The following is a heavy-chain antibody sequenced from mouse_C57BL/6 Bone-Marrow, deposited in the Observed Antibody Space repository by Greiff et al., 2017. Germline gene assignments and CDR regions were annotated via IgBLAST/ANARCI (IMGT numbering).Heavy chain of an antibody. CDR1: GFSLTSYG. CDR2: IWSGGST. Sequence: QVQLQQSGPGLVQPSQSLSITCTVSGFSLTSYGVHWVRQSPGKGLEWLGVIWSGGSTDYNAAFISRLSISKDNSKSQVFFKMNSLQADDTAIYYCARKGLYYGNYNYYAMDYWGQGTSVTVSS. CDR3: ARKGLYYGNYNYYAMDY. J-gene: IGHJ4*01. V-gene: IGHV2-2*01. D-gene: IGHD2-1*01.